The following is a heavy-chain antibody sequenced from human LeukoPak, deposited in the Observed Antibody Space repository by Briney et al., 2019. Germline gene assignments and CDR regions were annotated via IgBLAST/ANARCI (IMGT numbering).Heavy chain of an antibody. V-gene: IGHV1-3*01. CDR1: GYTLTSYC. CDR2: INAGNGNT. D-gene: IGHD1-26*01. J-gene: IGHJ4*02. CDR3: ASEKVGTTLSTGD. Sequence: GASVKVSCKASGYTLTSYCFHWVRRAPGQRLEWVGWINAGNGNTKYSQKLQGRVSITRDTSANTAYMEVSSLRSEDTAVYYCASEKVGTTLSTGDWGQGTLVTVSS.